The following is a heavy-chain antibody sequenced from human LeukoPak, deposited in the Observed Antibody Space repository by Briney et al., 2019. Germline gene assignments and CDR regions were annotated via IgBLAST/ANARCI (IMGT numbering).Heavy chain of an antibody. J-gene: IGHJ4*02. CDR1: GYTFTSYY. Sequence: ASVKVSCKASGYTFTSYYMHWVRQAPGQGLEWMGIIKPSGGSTSHAQKFQGRVTMTRDTSTSTVYMELSSLRSEDTAVYYCARGGVAYSYGFGHVLSYYFDYWGQGTLVTVSS. CDR3: ARGGVAYSYGFGHVLSYYFDY. CDR2: IKPSGGST. D-gene: IGHD5-18*01. V-gene: IGHV1-46*01.